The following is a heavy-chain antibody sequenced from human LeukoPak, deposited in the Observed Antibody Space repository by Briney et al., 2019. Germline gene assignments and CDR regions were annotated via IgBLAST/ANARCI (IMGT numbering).Heavy chain of an antibody. D-gene: IGHD5-18*01. J-gene: IGHJ1*01. CDR2: ISGTGGIT. V-gene: IGHV3-23*01. CDR1: GFTFNIYA. CDR3: AKCPGVTHPFQS. Sequence: GWSLRLSCAASGFTFNIYAMNWVRQAPGKGLEWVSGISGTGGITYYADSVKGRFTISRDNSKNTLYLQMNSLRAEDTAVYYCAKCPGVTHPFQSWGQGTLVTVSS.